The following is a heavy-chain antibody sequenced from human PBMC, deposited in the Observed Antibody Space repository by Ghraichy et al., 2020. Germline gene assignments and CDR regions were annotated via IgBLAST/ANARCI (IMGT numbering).Heavy chain of an antibody. CDR2: ISYDGSNK. D-gene: IGHD3-3*01. J-gene: IGHJ6*02. V-gene: IGHV3-30*18. CDR1: GFTFSSYG. CDR3: AKEGTFGVVPYGMDV. Sequence: GGSLRLSCAASGFTFSSYGMHWVRQAPGKGLEWVAVISYDGSNKYYADSVKGRFTISRDNSKNTLYLQMNSLRAEDTAVYYCAKEGTFGVVPYGMDVWGQGTTVTVSS.